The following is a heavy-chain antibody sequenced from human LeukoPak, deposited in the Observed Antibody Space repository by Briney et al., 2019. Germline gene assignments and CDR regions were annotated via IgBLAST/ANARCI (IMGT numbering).Heavy chain of an antibody. J-gene: IGHJ5*02. V-gene: IGHV1-69*04. CDR1: GGTFSSYA. D-gene: IGHD6-13*01. CDR3: AREGRHSSSWYGEDWFDP. CDR2: IIPILGIA. Sequence: GASVKVSCKASGGTFSSYAISWVRQAPGQGLEWMGGIIPILGIANYAQEFQGRVTITADKSTSTAYMELSSLRSEDTAVYYCAREGRHSSSWYGEDWFDPWGQGTLVTVSS.